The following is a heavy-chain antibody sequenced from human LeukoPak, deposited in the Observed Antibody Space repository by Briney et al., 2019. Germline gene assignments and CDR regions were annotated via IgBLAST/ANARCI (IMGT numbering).Heavy chain of an antibody. CDR1: PHTLTSYG. CDR2: FSGYNGNV. Sequence: GASVKVSCKAAPHTLTSYGVTWVRQAPGQGLEWMGWFSGYNGNVLYAEKFQDRVTMTEDTSTDTAYMELSSLRSEDTAVYYCATQAVYSSSWYYFDYWGQGTLVTVSS. V-gene: IGHV1-18*01. CDR3: ATQAVYSSSWYYFDY. D-gene: IGHD6-13*01. J-gene: IGHJ4*02.